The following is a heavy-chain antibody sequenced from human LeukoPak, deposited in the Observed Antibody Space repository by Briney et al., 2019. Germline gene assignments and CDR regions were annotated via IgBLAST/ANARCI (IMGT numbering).Heavy chain of an antibody. CDR3: ARGGVPAAIVTWSDP. CDR2: IIPIFGTA. J-gene: IGHJ5*02. D-gene: IGHD2-2*01. Sequence: ASVTVSFTASGYTFTIYAINWVRQAPGQGLEWMGGIIPIFGTANYAQKFQGRVTITADESTSTTYMELSSLRSEDTAVYYCARGGVPAAIVTWSDPWGQGTLVTVSS. CDR1: GYTFTIYA. V-gene: IGHV1-69*13.